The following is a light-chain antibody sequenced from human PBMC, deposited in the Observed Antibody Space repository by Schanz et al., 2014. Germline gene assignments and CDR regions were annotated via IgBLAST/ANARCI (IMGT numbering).Light chain of an antibody. V-gene: IGLV2-14*01. J-gene: IGLJ3*02. CDR1: SSDVGGYNL. Sequence: QSALTQPPSASGSPGQSVAISCTGTSSDVGGYNLVSWYQQHPGKAPKLIIYDVGDRPSGVSNRFSGSKSGNTASLTISGLQAEDEADYYCASYTNTNTWVFGGGTKLTVL. CDR3: ASYTNTNTWV. CDR2: DVG.